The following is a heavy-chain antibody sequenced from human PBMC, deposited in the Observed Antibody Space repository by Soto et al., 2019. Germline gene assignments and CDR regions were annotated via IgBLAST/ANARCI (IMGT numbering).Heavy chain of an antibody. D-gene: IGHD6-19*01. J-gene: IGHJ4*02. Sequence: QVQLVQSGAEVKKPGASVKVSCKASGYTFTGYYMHWVRQAPGQGLEWMGWINPNSGGTNYAQKFQGRVTMTRDTSISTAYMELSRLRSDDTAVYYCAKWGYSSGWYLRPFDYWGQGTLVTVSS. CDR2: INPNSGGT. CDR3: AKWGYSSGWYLRPFDY. CDR1: GYTFTGYY. V-gene: IGHV1-2*02.